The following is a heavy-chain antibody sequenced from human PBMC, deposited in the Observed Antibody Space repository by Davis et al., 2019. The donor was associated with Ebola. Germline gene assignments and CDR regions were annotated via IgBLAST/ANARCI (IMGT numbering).Heavy chain of an antibody. CDR2: ITTESDP. Sequence: GESLKISCAASGLSFSRHSMNWVRQAPGKGLECVASITTESDPNYADSVKARFTISRDNAKNSLFLQMNSLRVDDTAVYYCASWAGGDCRAHNRPLDYWGQGTLVTVSS. D-gene: IGHD2-21*01. CDR1: GLSFSRHS. V-gene: IGHV3-21*06. J-gene: IGHJ4*02. CDR3: ASWAGGDCRAHNRPLDY.